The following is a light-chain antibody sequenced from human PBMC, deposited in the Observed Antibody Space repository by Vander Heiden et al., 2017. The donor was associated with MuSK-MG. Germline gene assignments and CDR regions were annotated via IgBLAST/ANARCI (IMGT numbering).Light chain of an antibody. CDR2: GAS. V-gene: IGKV1-9*01. J-gene: IGKJ4*01. CDR1: RGISTY. Sequence: DIQLTQSPSSLSASVGDRVTVTCRASRGISTYLAWYQQQPGKAPKLLIYGASTLQSGVPSRFSGSGSGTEFTLTISSLLPEDSATYYCQHLNSYPLTFGGGTKVEI. CDR3: QHLNSYPLT.